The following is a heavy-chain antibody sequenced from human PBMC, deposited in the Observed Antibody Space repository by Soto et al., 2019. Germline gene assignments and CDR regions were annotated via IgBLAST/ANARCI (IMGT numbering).Heavy chain of an antibody. CDR2: IVPIVDTS. D-gene: IGHD5-12*01. CDR3: VRVVAIPGYPDN. CDR1: GGTFSSYA. Sequence: QVQLVQSGAAVRQPASSVKVSSKNSGGTFSSYAISWVRQAPGQGLEWMGGIVPIVDTSTYAQKFQGRVTITADESTSTVYMELSSLRSDDTAVYYCVRVVAIPGYPDNWGQGTLVTVSS. V-gene: IGHV1-69*12. J-gene: IGHJ4*02.